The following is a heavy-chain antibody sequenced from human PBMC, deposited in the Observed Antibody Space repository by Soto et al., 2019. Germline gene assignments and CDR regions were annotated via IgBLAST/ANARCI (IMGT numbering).Heavy chain of an antibody. Sequence: GGSLRLSCAASGFTVSSNYMSWVRQAPGKGLEWASVIYSGSSTYYVDSVKGRFTISRDNAKYSMYLQMNSLRAEDTAVYYCGSSSGWLFDYWGQGIVVTVSS. J-gene: IGHJ4*02. CDR3: GSSSGWLFDY. D-gene: IGHD6-19*01. CDR2: IYSGSST. CDR1: GFTVSSNY. V-gene: IGHV3-53*01.